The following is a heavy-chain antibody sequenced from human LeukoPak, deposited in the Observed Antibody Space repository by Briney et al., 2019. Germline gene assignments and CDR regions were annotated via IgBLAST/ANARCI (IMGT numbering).Heavy chain of an antibody. V-gene: IGHV4-39*01. Sequence: SETLSLTCTVSGGSISSSSYYWGWIRQPPGKGLEWIGSIYYSGSTYYNPSLKSRVTISVDTSKNQFSLKLSSVTAADTAVYYCARQGGDIVVVPAAIILDYWGQGTLVTVSS. J-gene: IGHJ4*02. CDR3: ARQGGDIVVVPAAIILDY. CDR2: IYYSGST. D-gene: IGHD2-2*01. CDR1: GGSISSSSYY.